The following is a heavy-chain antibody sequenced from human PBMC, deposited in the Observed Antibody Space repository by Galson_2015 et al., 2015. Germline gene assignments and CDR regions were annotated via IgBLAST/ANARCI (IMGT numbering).Heavy chain of an antibody. Sequence: QSGAEVKKPGESLRISCKGSGYSFTSYWISWVRQMPGKGLEWMGRIDPSDSYTNYSPSFQGHVTISADKSISTAYLQWSSLKASDTAMYYCARGYNWNDGPPDAFDIWGQGTMVTVSS. CDR1: GYSFTSYW. CDR2: IDPSDSYT. D-gene: IGHD1-1*01. CDR3: ARGYNWNDGPPDAFDI. V-gene: IGHV5-10-1*01. J-gene: IGHJ3*02.